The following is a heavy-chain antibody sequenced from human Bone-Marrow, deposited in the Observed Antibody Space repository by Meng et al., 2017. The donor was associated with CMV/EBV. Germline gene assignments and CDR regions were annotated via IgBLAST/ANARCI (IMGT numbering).Heavy chain of an antibody. Sequence: ASVKVSCKASGYTFTSYDINWVRRATGQGLEWMGWMNPNSGNTGYAQKFQGRVTITRNTSISTAYMELSSLRSEDTAVYYCARGPRWNYGFYYYYGMDVWGQGTTVTVSS. D-gene: IGHD1-7*01. CDR1: GYTFTSYD. CDR3: ARGPRWNYGFYYYYGMDV. CDR2: MNPNSGNT. V-gene: IGHV1-8*03. J-gene: IGHJ6*02.